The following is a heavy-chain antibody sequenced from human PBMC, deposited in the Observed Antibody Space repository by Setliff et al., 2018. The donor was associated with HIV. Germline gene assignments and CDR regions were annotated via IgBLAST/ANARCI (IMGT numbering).Heavy chain of an antibody. CDR1: GYTFTDYK. CDR2: ISTFNGNT. V-gene: IGHV1-18*01. D-gene: IGHD2-15*01. J-gene: IGHJ4*02. Sequence: GSSVKVSCKASGYTFTDYKIAWLRQAPGQGLEWVGWISTFNGNTDSAQRLQGRVTMTTDTSTSTAYMELRSLRSDDRAVYYCARAAYCSGGVCFHRPYFDQWGQGSLVTVSS. CDR3: ARAAYCSGGVCFHRPYFDQ.